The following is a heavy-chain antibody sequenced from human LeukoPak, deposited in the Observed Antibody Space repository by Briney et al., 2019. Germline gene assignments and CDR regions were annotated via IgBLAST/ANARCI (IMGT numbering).Heavy chain of an antibody. J-gene: IGHJ6*02. D-gene: IGHD3-3*01. CDR2: ISSSGSTI. CDR1: GFTFSSYS. CDR3: ASHNRPYDFWSGYSPKAYYYYGMDV. Sequence: GGSLRLSCAASGFTFSSYSMNWVRQAPGKGLEWVSYISSSGSTIYYADSVKGRFTISRDNAKNSLYLQMNSLRAEDTAVYYCASHNRPYDFWSGYSPKAYYYYGMDVWGQGTTVTVSS. V-gene: IGHV3-48*04.